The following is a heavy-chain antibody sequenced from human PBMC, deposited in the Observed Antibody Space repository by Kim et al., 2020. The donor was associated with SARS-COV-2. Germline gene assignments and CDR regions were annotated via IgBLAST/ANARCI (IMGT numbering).Heavy chain of an antibody. J-gene: IGHJ6*02. CDR1: GGSVSSGSYY. D-gene: IGHD3-10*01. V-gene: IGHV4-61*01. CDR3: ARVYGSGSYYNPYYYGMDV. Sequence: SETLSLTCTVSGGSVSSGSYYWSWIRQPPGKGLEWIGYIYYSGSTNYNPSLKSRVTISVDTSKNQFSLKLSSVTAADTAVYYCARVYGSGSYYNPYYYGMDVWGQGTTVTVSS. CDR2: IYYSGST.